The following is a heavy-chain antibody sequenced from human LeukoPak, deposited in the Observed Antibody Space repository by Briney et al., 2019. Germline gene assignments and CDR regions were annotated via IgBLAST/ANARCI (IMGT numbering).Heavy chain of an antibody. D-gene: IGHD5-24*01. CDR3: ARETPRRGETRDGYR. CDR1: GFTFKKYW. V-gene: IGHV3-7*01. CDR2: IKEDGSET. J-gene: IGHJ4*02. Sequence: GGSLRLSCAASGFTFKKYWMNWVRQVPGKGLECLGNIKEDGSETYYADSVKGRFTISRDNPKNLLFLQINSLRVGDTAVYYCARETPRRGETRDGYRWGQGTLVTVSS.